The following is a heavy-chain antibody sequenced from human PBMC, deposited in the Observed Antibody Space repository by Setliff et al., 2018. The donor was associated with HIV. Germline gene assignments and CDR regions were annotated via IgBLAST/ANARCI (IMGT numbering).Heavy chain of an antibody. CDR3: ARGPMVVVIKGGDAFDI. V-gene: IGHV1-69*13. CDR2: IIPIFGTA. CDR1: GGTFSSYA. Sequence: SVKVSCKASGGTFSSYAISWVRQAPGQGLEWMGGIIPIFGTANYAQKFQGRVTITADESTSTAYMELSSLRSEDTAVYYCARGPMVVVIKGGDAFDIWGQGTMVTVSS. D-gene: IGHD3-22*01. J-gene: IGHJ3*02.